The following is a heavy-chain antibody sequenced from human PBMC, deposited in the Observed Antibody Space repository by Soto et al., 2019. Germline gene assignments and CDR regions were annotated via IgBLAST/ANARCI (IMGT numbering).Heavy chain of an antibody. CDR2: IYYSGST. CDR1: GGSISSGGYY. V-gene: IGHV4-31*03. Sequence: SETLSLTCTVSGGSISSGGYYWSWIRQHPGKGLEWIGYIYYSGSTYYNPSLKSRVTISVDTSKNQFSLKLSSVTAADTAVYYCARVGSTMTINWFDPWGQGTLVTVSS. J-gene: IGHJ5*02. D-gene: IGHD3-22*01. CDR3: ARVGSTMTINWFDP.